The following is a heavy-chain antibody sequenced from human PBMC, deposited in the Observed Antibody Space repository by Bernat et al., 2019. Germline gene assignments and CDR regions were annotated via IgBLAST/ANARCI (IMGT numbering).Heavy chain of an antibody. CDR3: ARDAKHYGQFDY. CDR2: IYYSGST. V-gene: IGHV4-31*03. J-gene: IGHJ4*02. Sequence: QVQLQESGPGLVKPSQTLSLTCTVSGGSISSGGYYWSWIRQHPGKGLEWIGYIYYSGSTYHNPSLKSRVTISVDTSKNQFSLKLSSVTAADTAVYYCARDAKHYGQFDYRGQGTLVTVSS. D-gene: IGHD4-17*01. CDR1: GGSISSGGYY.